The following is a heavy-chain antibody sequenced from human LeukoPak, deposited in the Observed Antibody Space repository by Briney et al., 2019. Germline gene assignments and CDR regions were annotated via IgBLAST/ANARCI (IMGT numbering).Heavy chain of an antibody. J-gene: IGHJ6*02. CDR1: GYIFTSYG. Sequence: GASVKVSCKASGYIFTSYGITWVRQAPGQGLEWMGWISVYNGNTIYAQKLQDRVTVTTDTSTSTAYMELRSLKSDDTAVYYCARVAYYYDSAGKSLKFFYGMDVWGQGTTVTVSS. CDR2: ISVYNGNT. D-gene: IGHD3-22*01. CDR3: ARVAYYYDSAGKSLKFFYGMDV. V-gene: IGHV1-18*01.